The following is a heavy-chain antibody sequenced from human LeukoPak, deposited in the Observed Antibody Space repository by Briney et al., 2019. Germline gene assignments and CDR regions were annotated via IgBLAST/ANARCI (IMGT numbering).Heavy chain of an antibody. J-gene: IGHJ3*02. CDR1: GGSFSGYY. D-gene: IGHD6-19*01. CDR2: INHSGST. V-gene: IGHV4-34*01. Sequence: SETLSLTCAVYGGSFSGYYWSWIRQPPGKGLEWIGEINHSGSTNYNPSLKSRVTISVDTSKNQFSLKLSSVTAADTAVYYCARASSGSVNDAFDIWGQGTMVTVSS. CDR3: ARASSGSVNDAFDI.